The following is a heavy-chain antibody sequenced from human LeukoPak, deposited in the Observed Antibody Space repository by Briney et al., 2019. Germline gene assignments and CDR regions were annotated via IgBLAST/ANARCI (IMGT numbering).Heavy chain of an antibody. J-gene: IGHJ4*02. CDR2: INWNGGST. V-gene: IGHV3-20*04. D-gene: IGHD3-10*01. Sequence: GGSLRLSCAASGFTFSSYEMSWVRQAPGKGLEWVSGINWNGGSTGYADSVKGRFTISRDNAKNSLYLQMNSLRAEDTALYYCARDYGAMVRGVPDYWGQGTLVTVSS. CDR3: ARDYGAMVRGVPDY. CDR1: GFTFSSYE.